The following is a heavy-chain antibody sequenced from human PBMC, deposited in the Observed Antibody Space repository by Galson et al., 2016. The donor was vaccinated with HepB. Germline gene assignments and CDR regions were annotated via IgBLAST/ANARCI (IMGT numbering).Heavy chain of an antibody. CDR2: ISYDGSNK. J-gene: IGHJ6*02. D-gene: IGHD2-2*01. Sequence: SLRLSCAASGFTFSNFVMHWVRQAPGKGLEWVALISYDGSNKYYADSVKGRFTISRDNSKNTVYLQMNSLRPEDTAVCYCASTQGQGYCSSTSCYGYGMDVWGQGTTVTVSS. V-gene: IGHV3-30*04. CDR3: ASTQGQGYCSSTSCYGYGMDV. CDR1: GFTFSNFV.